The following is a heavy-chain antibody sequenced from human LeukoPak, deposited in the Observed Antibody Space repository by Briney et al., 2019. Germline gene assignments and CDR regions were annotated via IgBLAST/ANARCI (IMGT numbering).Heavy chain of an antibody. J-gene: IGHJ5*02. CDR2: IIPIFGTA. V-gene: IGHV1-69*13. D-gene: IGHD2-2*02. CDR3: ARALQGDCSSNSCYILTGWFDP. Sequence: GASVKVSCKASGGTFSSYAISWVRQAPGQWLEWMGGIIPIFGTANYAQKFQGRVTITADESTSTAYMEMRSLRSEDTAVYYCARALQGDCSSNSCYILTGWFDPWGQGTLVTVSS. CDR1: GGTFSSYA.